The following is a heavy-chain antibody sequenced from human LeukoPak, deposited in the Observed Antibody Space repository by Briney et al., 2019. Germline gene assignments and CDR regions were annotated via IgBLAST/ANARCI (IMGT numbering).Heavy chain of an antibody. J-gene: IGHJ3*02. CDR3: ARDRGYYYDSSGYYTSAFDI. CDR2: IYHSGST. D-gene: IGHD3-22*01. V-gene: IGHV4-38-2*02. CDR1: GYSISSGYY. Sequence: PSETLSLTCTVSGYSISSGYYWGWIRQPPGKGLEWIGSIYHSGSTYYNPSLKSRVTISVDTSKNQFSLKLSSGTAADTAVYYCARDRGYYYDSSGYYTSAFDIWGQGTMVTVSS.